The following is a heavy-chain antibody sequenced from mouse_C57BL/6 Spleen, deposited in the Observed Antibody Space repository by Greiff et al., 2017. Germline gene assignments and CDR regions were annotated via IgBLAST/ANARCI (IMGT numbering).Heavy chain of an antibody. J-gene: IGHJ4*01. CDR2: IDPEDGDT. D-gene: IGHD1-1*01. CDR1: GFNIKDYY. V-gene: IGHV14-1*01. Sequence: VQLQQSGAELVRPGASVKLSCTASGFNIKDYYMHWVKQRPEQGLEWIGRIDPEDGDTEYAPKFQGKATMTADTSSNTAYLQLSSLTSEDTAVYYCTTLITTVVAPGYAMDYWGQGTSVTVSS. CDR3: TTLITTVVAPGYAMDY.